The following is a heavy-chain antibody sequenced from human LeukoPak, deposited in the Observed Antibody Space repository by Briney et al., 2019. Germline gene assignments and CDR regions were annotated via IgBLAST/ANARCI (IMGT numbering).Heavy chain of an antibody. CDR3: AKDPGYSSGGGAFDI. CDR1: GFTFSSYG. V-gene: IGHV3-23*01. CDR2: ISGSGGST. Sequence: GGSLRLSCAASGFTFSSYGMSWVRQAPGKGLEWVSAISGSGGSTYYADSVKGRFTISRGNSKNTLYLQMNSLRAEDTAVYYCAKDPGYSSGGGAFDIWGQGTMVTVSS. J-gene: IGHJ3*02. D-gene: IGHD6-19*01.